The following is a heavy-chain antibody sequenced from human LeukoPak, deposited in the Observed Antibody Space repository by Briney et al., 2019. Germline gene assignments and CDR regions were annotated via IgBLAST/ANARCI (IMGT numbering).Heavy chain of an antibody. J-gene: IGHJ4*02. CDR3: ARQVTFGYAYAYYFDY. CDR2: IHNSEST. D-gene: IGHD5-18*01. CDR1: GGSISTSYYY. V-gene: IGHV4-39*01. Sequence: PSETLSLTCTVSGGSISTSYYYWGWIRQPPRKGLEWIGNIHNSESTYYNPSLKSRVTISVDTSKNQFSLKLSSVTAADTAVYYCARQVTFGYAYAYYFDYWGQGSLVTVSS.